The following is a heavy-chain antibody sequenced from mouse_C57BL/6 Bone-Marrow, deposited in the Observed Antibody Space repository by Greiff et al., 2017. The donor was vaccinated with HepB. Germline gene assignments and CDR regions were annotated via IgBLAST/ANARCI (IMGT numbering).Heavy chain of an antibody. CDR1: GFTFSDYY. Sequence: EVNVVESEGGLVQPGSSMKLSCTASGFTFSDYYMAWVRQVPEKGLEWVANINYDGSSTYYLDSLKSRFIISRDNATNILYLQMSSLKSEDTATYYCARGNYGSSYHWYFDVWGTGTTVTVSS. CDR3: ARGNYGSSYHWYFDV. D-gene: IGHD1-1*01. J-gene: IGHJ1*03. V-gene: IGHV5-16*01. CDR2: INYDGSST.